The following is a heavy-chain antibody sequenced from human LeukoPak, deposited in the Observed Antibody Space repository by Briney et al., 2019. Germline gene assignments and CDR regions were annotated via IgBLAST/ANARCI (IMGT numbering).Heavy chain of an antibody. Sequence: GGSLRLSCAASGVTFSSHIMSWVRQAPGKGLEWVSSTSSSSSYIYYANSVKGRFTISRDNAKNSLYLQMNSLRAEDTAVYYCARDLGDSGSFDYWGQGTLVTVSS. CDR1: GVTFSSHI. CDR3: ARDLGDSGSFDY. V-gene: IGHV3-21*01. J-gene: IGHJ4*02. D-gene: IGHD4-17*01. CDR2: TSSSSSYI.